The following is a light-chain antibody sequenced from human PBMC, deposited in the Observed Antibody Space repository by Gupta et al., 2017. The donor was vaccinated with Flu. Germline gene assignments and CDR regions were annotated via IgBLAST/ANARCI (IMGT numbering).Light chain of an antibody. CDR3: QHEGSSPWT. CDR1: QSVSSSY. CDR2: GAS. V-gene: IGKV3-20*01. J-gene: IGKJ1*01. Sequence: ESVLTQSPGTLSLSAGERATLSCRASQSVSSSYLAWYQQKPGQAPRLLIYGASSRATGITDRFSGRGSGTEFTLTISRREPEDFAVYYCQHEGSSPWTFGQGTKVEIK.